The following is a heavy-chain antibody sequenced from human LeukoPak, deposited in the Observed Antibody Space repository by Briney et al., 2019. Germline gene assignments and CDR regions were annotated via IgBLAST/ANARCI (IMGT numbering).Heavy chain of an antibody. CDR2: INPNSGGT. CDR1: GGTFSNYG. V-gene: IGHV1-2*02. J-gene: IGHJ4*02. D-gene: IGHD6-19*01. Sequence: ASVKVSCKTSGGTFSNYGTTWVRQAPGQGLEWMGWINPNSGGTNYAQKFQGRVTMTRDTSISTAYMELSRLRSDDTAVYYCARGQVGAVAVHDYWGQGTLVTVS. CDR3: ARGQVGAVAVHDY.